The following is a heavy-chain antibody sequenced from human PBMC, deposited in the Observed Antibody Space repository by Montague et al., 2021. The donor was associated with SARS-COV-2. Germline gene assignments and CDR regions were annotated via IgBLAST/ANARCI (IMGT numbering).Heavy chain of an antibody. J-gene: IGHJ4*02. Sequence: SETLSLTCTVSGGSISSSSYYWAWLRQPPGKGLEWIGSIYYRGSTYYNPYLKSRVFISVDTSKNQLSLTLTSVTAADTAVYYCATQEDPSGWIPGPFDFWGQGTLLSASS. CDR2: IYYRGST. CDR3: ATQEDPSGWIPGPFDF. V-gene: IGHV4-39*01. D-gene: IGHD6-19*01. CDR1: GGSISSSSYY.